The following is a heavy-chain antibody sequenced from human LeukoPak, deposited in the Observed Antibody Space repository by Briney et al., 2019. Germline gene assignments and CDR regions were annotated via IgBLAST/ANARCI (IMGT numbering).Heavy chain of an antibody. CDR3: ARGGVAATYYGMDV. Sequence: SETLSLTCTVSGGSISSYYWSWIRQPPGKGLEWIGYIYYSGSTNYNPSLKSRVTISVDTSKNQFSLKLSSVTAADTAVCYCARGGVAATYYGMDVWGQGTTVTVSS. D-gene: IGHD2-15*01. CDR2: IYYSGST. V-gene: IGHV4-59*01. CDR1: GGSISSYY. J-gene: IGHJ6*02.